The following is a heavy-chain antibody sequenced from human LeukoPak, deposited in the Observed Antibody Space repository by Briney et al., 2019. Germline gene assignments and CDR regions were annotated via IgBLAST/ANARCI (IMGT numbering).Heavy chain of an antibody. J-gene: IGHJ6*02. D-gene: IGHD2-8*02. Sequence: GVSLRLSCAASGFTFSTYGMHWVRQAPGKGLEWVAVIWYGGSIKYYADSVKGRFTFSRDNSKSTMYLQMNSLRAEDTAVYYCARIACTGGNCKPYYYYGLDVWGQGTTVTVSS. V-gene: IGHV3-33*01. CDR1: GFTFSTYG. CDR2: IWYGGSIK. CDR3: ARIACTGGNCKPYYYYGLDV.